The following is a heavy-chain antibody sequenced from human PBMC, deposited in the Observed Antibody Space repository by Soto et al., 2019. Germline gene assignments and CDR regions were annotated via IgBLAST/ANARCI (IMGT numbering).Heavy chain of an antibody. Sequence: GGSLRLSCAASGFTFSSYGMHWVRQAPGKGLEWVAVISYDGSNKYYADSVKGRFTISRDNSKNTLYLQMNSLRAEDTAVYYCAKVPSSYYDSSGSLAYWGQGTLVTVSS. CDR2: ISYDGSNK. J-gene: IGHJ4*02. CDR3: AKVPSSYYDSSGSLAY. D-gene: IGHD3-22*01. V-gene: IGHV3-30*18. CDR1: GFTFSSYG.